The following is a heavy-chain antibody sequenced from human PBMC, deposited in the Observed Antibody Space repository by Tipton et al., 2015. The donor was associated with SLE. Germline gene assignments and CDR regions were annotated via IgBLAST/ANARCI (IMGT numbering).Heavy chain of an antibody. D-gene: IGHD3-10*01. Sequence: TLSLTCAVYGGSFRGHYWSWIRQPPGKGLEWIGEINHSGPTNYNPSLKSRVTISLNRSKNQISLKLSSVTAADTAVYYCARNDVLLWFSAFDYWGQGTLVTVSS. CDR1: GGSFRGHY. J-gene: IGHJ4*02. CDR3: ARNDVLLWFSAFDY. V-gene: IGHV4-34*01. CDR2: INHSGPT.